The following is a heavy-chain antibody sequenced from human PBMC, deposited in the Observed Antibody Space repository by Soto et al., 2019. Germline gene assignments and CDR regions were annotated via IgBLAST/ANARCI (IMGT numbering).Heavy chain of an antibody. CDR1: GGSISSSGYY. V-gene: IGHV4-31*03. J-gene: IGHJ5*02. CDR2: IYDSGST. CDR3: AREEGGGYDHRWFDP. D-gene: IGHD5-12*01. Sequence: TSETLSLTCTVSGGSISSSGYYWSWIRQHPGKGLEWIGYIYDSGSTYYNPSLKSRVTISVDTSKNQFSLKLSSVTAADTAVYYCAREEGGGYDHRWFDPWGQGTLVTVSS.